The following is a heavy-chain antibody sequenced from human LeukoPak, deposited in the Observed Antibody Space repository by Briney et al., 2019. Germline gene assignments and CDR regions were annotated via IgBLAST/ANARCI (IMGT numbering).Heavy chain of an antibody. CDR3: AREAYCGGDCPKTAYDY. Sequence: ASVKVSCKASGHIFTAYYMHWVRQAPGQGLEWMGWINPNSGGTNYAQKFQGRVTMTRDTSISTAYMELSRLRSDDTAVYYCAREAYCGGDCPKTAYDYWGQGTLVTVSS. V-gene: IGHV1-2*02. J-gene: IGHJ4*02. CDR2: INPNSGGT. D-gene: IGHD2-21*02. CDR1: GHIFTAYY.